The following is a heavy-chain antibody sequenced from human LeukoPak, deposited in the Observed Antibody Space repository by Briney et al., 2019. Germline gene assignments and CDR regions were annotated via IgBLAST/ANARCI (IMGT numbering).Heavy chain of an antibody. CDR3: AKKTSDYSSSWFDY. CDR2: ISGSGGST. D-gene: IGHD6-13*01. CDR1: GFTFSSYA. V-gene: IGHV3-23*01. Sequence: GESLKISCAASGFTFSSYAMSWVRQAPGKGLEWVSAISGSGGSTYYADSVKGRFTISRDNSKNTLYLQMNSLRAEDTAVYYCAKKTSDYSSSWFDYWGQGTLVTVSS. J-gene: IGHJ4*02.